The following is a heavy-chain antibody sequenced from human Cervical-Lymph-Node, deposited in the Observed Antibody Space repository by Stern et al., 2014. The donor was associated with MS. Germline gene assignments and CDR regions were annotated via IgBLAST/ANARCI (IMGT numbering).Heavy chain of an antibody. CDR2: ISWNSGSI. Sequence: EVQLVESGGGLVQPGRSLRLSCAASGFTFENFAMHWVRQTAEQGLEWVSGISWNSGSIGYADSVKGRFIISRDNAKNSVYLQMNSLRPEDTALYYCAKGSTTSCYDWGQGTLVIVSS. D-gene: IGHD2-2*01. V-gene: IGHV3-9*01. CDR1: GFTFENFA. J-gene: IGHJ4*02. CDR3: AKGSTTSCYD.